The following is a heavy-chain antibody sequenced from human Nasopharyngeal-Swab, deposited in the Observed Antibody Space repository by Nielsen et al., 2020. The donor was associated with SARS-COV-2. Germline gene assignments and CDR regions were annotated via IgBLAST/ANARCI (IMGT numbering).Heavy chain of an antibody. CDR3: VRDDGGVPGIPETGPPGAF. D-gene: IGHD6-13*01. V-gene: IGHV1-2*05. Sequence: ASVKVSCKASGYTFSDYYMHWVRQAPGQGLEWMGRVNPNSGDTIYAQEFQDRVTMTGDTSIGTAYMELRRLISDDTDVYYCVRDDGGVPGIPETGPPGAFWGQGTLVTVSS. CDR2: VNPNSGDT. CDR1: GYTFSDYY. J-gene: IGHJ4*02.